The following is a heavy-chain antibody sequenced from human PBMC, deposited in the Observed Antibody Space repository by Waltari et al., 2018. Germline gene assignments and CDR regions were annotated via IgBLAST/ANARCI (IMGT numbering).Heavy chain of an antibody. CDR3: ARQSSYYYDSSGYYRSFDP. Sequence: QVQLVQSGAEVKKPGSSVKVSCKASGGTFSSYAISWVRQAPGQGLEWMGGIIPIFGTANYAQKCQGRVTITADESTSTAYMELSSLRSEDTAVYYCARQSSYYYDSSGYYRSFDPWGQGTLVTVSS. D-gene: IGHD3-22*01. CDR2: IIPIFGTA. J-gene: IGHJ5*02. V-gene: IGHV1-69*01. CDR1: GGTFSSYA.